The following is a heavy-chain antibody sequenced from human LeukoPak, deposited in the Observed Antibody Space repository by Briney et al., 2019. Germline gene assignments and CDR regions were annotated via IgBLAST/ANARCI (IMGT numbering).Heavy chain of an antibody. Sequence: PGGSLRLSCAASGVTFSSYEMNWVRQAPGKGLEWVSYISSSGSTRYYADSVKGRFTISRDNAKNSLYLQMNSLRAEDTAVYYCARTDYYDSSGYYGRGYYYYGMDVWGQGTTVTVSS. D-gene: IGHD3-22*01. V-gene: IGHV3-48*03. CDR2: ISSSGSTR. CDR3: ARTDYYDSSGYYGRGYYYYGMDV. CDR1: GVTFSSYE. J-gene: IGHJ6*02.